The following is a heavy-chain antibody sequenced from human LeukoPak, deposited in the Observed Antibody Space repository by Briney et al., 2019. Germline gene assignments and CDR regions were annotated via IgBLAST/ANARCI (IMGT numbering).Heavy chain of an antibody. J-gene: IGHJ1*01. CDR3: ATVTMGAEYFQH. D-gene: IGHD2-2*01. CDR2: FDPEDGET. Sequence: ASVTVSFKVSGYTLTELSMHWVRQAPGKGQEWMGGFDPEDGETIYAQKFQGRVTMTEDTSTDTAYMELSSLRSEDTAVYYCATVTMGAEYFQHWGQGTLVTVSS. CDR1: GYTLTELS. V-gene: IGHV1-24*01.